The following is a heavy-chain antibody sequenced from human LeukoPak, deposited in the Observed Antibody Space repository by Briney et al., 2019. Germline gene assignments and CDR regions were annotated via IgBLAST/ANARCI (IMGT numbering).Heavy chain of an antibody. V-gene: IGHV3-30*03. CDR3: ARDPMGATEGSDAFDI. Sequence: GGSLRLSCAASGFTVSSNCMSWVRQAPGKGLEWVAVISYDGSNKYYADSVKGRFTISRDNSKNTLYLQMNSLRAEDTAVYYCARDPMGATEGSDAFDIWGQGTMVTVSS. D-gene: IGHD1-26*01. CDR1: GFTVSSNC. J-gene: IGHJ3*02. CDR2: ISYDGSNK.